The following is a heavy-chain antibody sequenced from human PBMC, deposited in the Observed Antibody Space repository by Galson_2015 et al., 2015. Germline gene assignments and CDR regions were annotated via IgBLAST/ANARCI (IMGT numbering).Heavy chain of an antibody. CDR2: IYHSGST. V-gene: IGHV4-38-2*01. D-gene: IGHD6-19*01. Sequence: SETLSLTCAVSGYSISGGYYWGWIRQPPGKGLEWIGSIYHSGSTYYNPSLKSRVTISVDTSKNQFSLKLSSVTAADTAVYYCASGIAVLNWFDPWGQGTLVTVSS. CDR1: GYSISGGYY. CDR3: ASGIAVLNWFDP. J-gene: IGHJ5*02.